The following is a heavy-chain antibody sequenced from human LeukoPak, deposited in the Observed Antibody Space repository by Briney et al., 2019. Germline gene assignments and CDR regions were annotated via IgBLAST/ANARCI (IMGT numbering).Heavy chain of an antibody. CDR3: ARVGDSGTNYYFDY. CDR2: IYSGGST. Sequence: GGSLRLSCAASGFTVSSNYMSWVRQAPGKGLEWVSVIYSGGSTYYADSVKGRFTISRDNSKNTLYLQMNSLRAEDTAVYYCARVGDSGTNYYFDYWGQGTLVTVSS. D-gene: IGHD1-26*01. CDR1: GFTVSSNY. V-gene: IGHV3-53*01. J-gene: IGHJ4*02.